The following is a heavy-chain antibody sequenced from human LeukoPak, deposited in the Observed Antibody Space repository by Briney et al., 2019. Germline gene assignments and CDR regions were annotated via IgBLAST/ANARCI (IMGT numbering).Heavy chain of an antibody. D-gene: IGHD6-13*01. J-gene: IGHJ5*02. CDR2: IYYSGST. CDR3: AREVAAPINWFDP. V-gene: IGHV4-59*01. Sequence: SETLSLTCTVSGGPISSYYWSWIRQPPGKGLEWIGYIYYSGSTNYNPSLKSRVTISVDTSKNQFSLKLSSVTAADTAVYYCAREVAAPINWFDPWGQGTPVTVSS. CDR1: GGPISSYY.